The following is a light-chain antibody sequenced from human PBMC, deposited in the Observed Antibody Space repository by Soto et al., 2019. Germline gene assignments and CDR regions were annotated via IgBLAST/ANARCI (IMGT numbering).Light chain of an antibody. CDR2: GVS. Sequence: EFVLTKSTGTLSLSPGESATLSCRASQSVSNNYLAWYQQKPGQAPRLLIYGVSRRATGIPDRFSGSGSGTDFTLTSSRLEPEDFAVYYCQQSGTPPQLTFGQGTNVELK. V-gene: IGKV3-20*01. CDR3: QQSGTPPQLT. J-gene: IGKJ1*01. CDR1: QSVSNNY.